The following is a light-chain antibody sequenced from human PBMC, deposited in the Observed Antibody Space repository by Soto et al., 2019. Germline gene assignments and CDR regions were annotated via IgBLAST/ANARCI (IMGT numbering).Light chain of an antibody. J-gene: IGKJ1*01. V-gene: IGKV3-20*01. CDR1: QSVRNKY. CDR3: QQYGSSGT. Sequence: EIALTQSPGTLSLSPGERATLXCRASQSVRNKYLAWYQPKPGQAPRLLYDGASNRATGIPDRFSGSGSGTDFTLTISRLGPEDLAVYYCQQYGSSGTFGQGTKV. CDR2: GAS.